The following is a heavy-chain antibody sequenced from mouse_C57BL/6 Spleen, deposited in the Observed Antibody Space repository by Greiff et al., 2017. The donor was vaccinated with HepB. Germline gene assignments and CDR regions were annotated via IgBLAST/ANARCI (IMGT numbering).Heavy chain of an antibody. CDR3: ARGSSGYGDAMDY. CDR2: IDPSDSYT. V-gene: IGHV1-50*01. J-gene: IGHJ4*01. D-gene: IGHD3-2*02. Sequence: QVQLQQSGAELVKPGASVKLSCKASGYTFTSYWMQWVKQRPGQGLEWIGEIDPSDSYTNYNQKFKGKATLTVDTSSSTAYMQLSSLTSEDSAVYYCARGSSGYGDAMDYWGQGTSVTVSS. CDR1: GYTFTSYW.